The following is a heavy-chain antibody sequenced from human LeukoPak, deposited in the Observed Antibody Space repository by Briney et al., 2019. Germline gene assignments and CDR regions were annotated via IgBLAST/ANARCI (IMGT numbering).Heavy chain of an antibody. CDR2: LIGSTSSI. CDR1: GFTFSNSN. Sequence: GGSLRLSCAASGFTFSNSNMNWIRQAPGKGLEWVSSLIGSTSSIYYADSVKGRFTISSDNAKNSLYLQMNSLRAEDTAVYYCARDPYYDFWSGYYGNNWFDPWGQGTLVTVSS. D-gene: IGHD3-3*01. J-gene: IGHJ5*02. V-gene: IGHV3-21*01. CDR3: ARDPYYDFWSGYYGNNWFDP.